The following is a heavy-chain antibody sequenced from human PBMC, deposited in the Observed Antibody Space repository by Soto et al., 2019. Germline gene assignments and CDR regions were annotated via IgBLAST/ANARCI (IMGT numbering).Heavy chain of an antibody. J-gene: IGHJ4*02. V-gene: IGHV1-18*01. Sequence: QVQLVQSGAEVKKPGASVKVSCKGSGYTFNIYGITWVRQAPGQGLEWTGWVSAHNGDTKYAQKFQGRVTMTTDTSATTAYMELRSLRSDDTAVYYCARGPLDNSGYLVDWGQGTLVTVSS. CDR1: GYTFNIYG. CDR3: ARGPLDNSGYLVD. CDR2: VSAHNGDT. D-gene: IGHD3-22*01.